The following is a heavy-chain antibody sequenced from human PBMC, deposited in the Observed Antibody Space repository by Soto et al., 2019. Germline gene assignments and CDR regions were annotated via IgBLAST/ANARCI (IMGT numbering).Heavy chain of an antibody. CDR3: ARPPPGGHYYYYYYMDV. J-gene: IGHJ6*03. Sequence: AGGSLRLSCAASGFTFSSYSMNWVRQAPGKGLEWVSSISSSSSYIYYADSVKGRFTISRDNAKNSLYLQMNSLRAEDTAVYYCARPPPGGHYYYYYYMDVRGKATTVTVSS. V-gene: IGHV3-21*01. CDR1: GFTFSSYS. D-gene: IGHD3-10*01. CDR2: ISSSSSYI.